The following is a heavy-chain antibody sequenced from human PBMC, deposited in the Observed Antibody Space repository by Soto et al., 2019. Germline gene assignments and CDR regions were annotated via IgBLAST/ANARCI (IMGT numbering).Heavy chain of an antibody. CDR3: ATLVGGKGYY. J-gene: IGHJ4*02. CDR1: GGSISSGGYS. Sequence: QLQLQKSGSGLVKPSQTLSLTCAVSGGSISSGGYSWSWIRQPPGKGLEWIGYIYHSGSTYYNPSLKSRVTISVDRSKNQFSLKLSSVTAADTAVYYCATLVGGKGYYWGQGTLVTVSS. CDR2: IYHSGST. D-gene: IGHD2-15*01. V-gene: IGHV4-30-2*01.